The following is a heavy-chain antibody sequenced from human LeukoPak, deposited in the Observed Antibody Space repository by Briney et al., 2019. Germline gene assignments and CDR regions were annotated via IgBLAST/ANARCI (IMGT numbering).Heavy chain of an antibody. D-gene: IGHD3-3*01. CDR2: IYHSGST. CDR1: GYSISSGYY. Sequence: SETLSLTCAVSGYSISSGYYWGWIRQPPGKGLEWIGSIYHSGSTYYNPSVKSRVTLSVDTSRNQFSLKLSSVTAADTAVYYCATGFFPFYYYYMDVWGKGTTVTVSS. J-gene: IGHJ6*03. CDR3: ATGFFPFYYYYMDV. V-gene: IGHV4-38-2*01.